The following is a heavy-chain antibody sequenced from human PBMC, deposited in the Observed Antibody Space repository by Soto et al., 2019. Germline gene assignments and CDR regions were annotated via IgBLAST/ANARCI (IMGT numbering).Heavy chain of an antibody. J-gene: IGHJ4*02. CDR1: GYSISSSNW. V-gene: IGHV4-28*03. CDR2: IYYSGRT. D-gene: IGHD6-13*01. CDR3: AREGHKLAYYFDY. Sequence: PSETLSLTCAVSGYSISSSNWWGWIRQPPGKGLEWIGYIYYSGRTYYNPSLKSRVTISVDTSKNQFSLNLSSVTAADTAVYYCAREGHKLAYYFDYWGQGTLVTVSS.